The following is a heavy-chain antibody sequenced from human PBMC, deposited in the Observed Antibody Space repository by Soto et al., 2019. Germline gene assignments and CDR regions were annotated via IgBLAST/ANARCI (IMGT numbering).Heavy chain of an antibody. CDR1: GFTFSSYA. D-gene: IGHD6-13*01. CDR3: AREAQVRIAAAGPIRY. Sequence: ESGGGVVQPGRSLRLSCAASGFTFSSYAMHWVRQAPGKGLEWVAVISYDGSNKYYADSVKGRFTISRDNSKNTLYLQMNSLRAEDTAVYYCAREAQVRIAAAGPIRYWGQGTLVTVSS. CDR2: ISYDGSNK. J-gene: IGHJ4*02. V-gene: IGHV3-30-3*01.